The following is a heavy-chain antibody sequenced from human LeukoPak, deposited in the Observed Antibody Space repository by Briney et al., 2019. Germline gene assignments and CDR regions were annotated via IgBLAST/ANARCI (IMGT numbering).Heavy chain of an antibody. CDR2: LGAGAGST. CDR3: ARSKHRVYSSSWSEFYYYMDV. CDR1: GFTFSYYA. Sequence: PGGSLRLSCAASGFTFSYYAMTWVRRAPGRGLEWASSLGAGAGSTNYVDSVKGRFTISRDDSKNTLYLQMISLRAEDTAVYYCARSKHRVYSSSWSEFYYYMDVWGKGTTVTVSS. J-gene: IGHJ6*03. D-gene: IGHD6-13*01. V-gene: IGHV3-23*01.